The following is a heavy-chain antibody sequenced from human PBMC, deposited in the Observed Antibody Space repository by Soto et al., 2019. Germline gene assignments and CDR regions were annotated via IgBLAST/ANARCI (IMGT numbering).Heavy chain of an antibody. CDR1: GYTFTSYY. D-gene: IGHD3-3*01. J-gene: IGHJ4*02. Sequence: GPSVKVSCKASGYTFTSYYMHWVRQAPGQGLEWMGIINPSGGSTSYAQKFQGRVTMTRDTSTSTVYMELSSLRSEDTAVYYCARGKTRTQNDFWSGYYPAFDYWGQGTLVTVSS. CDR2: INPSGGST. CDR3: ARGKTRTQNDFWSGYYPAFDY. V-gene: IGHV1-46*03.